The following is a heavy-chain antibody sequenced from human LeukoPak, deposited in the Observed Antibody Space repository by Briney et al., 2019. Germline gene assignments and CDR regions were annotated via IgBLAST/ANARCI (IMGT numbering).Heavy chain of an antibody. J-gene: IGHJ4*02. CDR2: IYSGGST. D-gene: IGHD4-23*01. V-gene: IGHV3-53*01. Sequence: GSLRLSCAASGFTVSSSFMSWVRQAPGRGLEWVSVIYSGGSTYYADSVKGRFTISRDNSKNTVSLQMNSLRAEDTAVYYCARGADRWNYFDYWGQGTLVTVSS. CDR1: GFTVSSSF. CDR3: ARGADRWNYFDY.